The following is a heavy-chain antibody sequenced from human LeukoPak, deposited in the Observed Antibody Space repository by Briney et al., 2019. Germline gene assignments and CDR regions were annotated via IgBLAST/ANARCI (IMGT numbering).Heavy chain of an antibody. J-gene: IGHJ4*02. CDR3: ARVGITGTGEFYLFDY. CDR1: GYTFTGYY. V-gene: IGHV1-2*02. CDR2: INPNSGGT. D-gene: IGHD1-7*01. Sequence: AASVTVSCKASGYTFTGYYMHWVRQAPGQGLEWMGWINPNSGGTNYAQKFQGRVTMTRTTSISTAYMELSSLRSEDTAVYYCARVGITGTGEFYLFDYWGQGTLVTVSS.